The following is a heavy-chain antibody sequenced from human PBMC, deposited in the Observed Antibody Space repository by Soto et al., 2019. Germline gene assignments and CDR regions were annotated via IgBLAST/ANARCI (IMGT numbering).Heavy chain of an antibody. V-gene: IGHV4-59*01. CDR2: ISYSGST. Sequence: SETLSLTCTVSGASITTYYWSLIRQPTGKGLEWIGYISYSGSTDYNPSLKSRVTISFDASKNQISLQVRSATAADAAVYYCARDLKEYCSDGKCNWFDPWGQGTLVTVSS. CDR3: ARDLKEYCSDGKCNWFDP. J-gene: IGHJ5*02. CDR1: GASITTYY. D-gene: IGHD2-15*01.